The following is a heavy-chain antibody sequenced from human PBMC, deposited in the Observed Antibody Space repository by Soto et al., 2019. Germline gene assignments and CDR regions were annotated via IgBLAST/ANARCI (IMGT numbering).Heavy chain of an antibody. CDR2: INAHSGGT. J-gene: IGHJ5*02. V-gene: IGHV1-2*02. CDR3: AKDLTRQLAYWLDP. D-gene: IGHD6-6*01. Sequence: ASVKVSCKASGFSFTGYYIHWLRQAPGQGLEWMGWINAHSGGTEYAQKFQGRVTLTRDTAIATAYLTLTSLTSDDTALYYCAKDLTRQLAYWLDPWGQGTQVTVSS. CDR1: GFSFTGYY.